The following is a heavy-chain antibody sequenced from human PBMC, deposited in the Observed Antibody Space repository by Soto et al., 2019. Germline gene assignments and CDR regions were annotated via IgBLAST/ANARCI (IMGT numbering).Heavy chain of an antibody. J-gene: IGHJ4*02. D-gene: IGHD2-15*01. CDR1: GYTFTRYG. Sequence: SLKVSCNASGYTFTRYGISWVLQAPGQGLEWMGWISAYNGNTNYAQKLQGRVTMTTDTSTSTAYMELRSLRSDDTAVYYCARVNTDEIIVVVAAFNDYCGQRTLGTVSS. CDR3: ARVNTDEIIVVVAAFNDY. V-gene: IGHV1-18*01. CDR2: ISAYNGNT.